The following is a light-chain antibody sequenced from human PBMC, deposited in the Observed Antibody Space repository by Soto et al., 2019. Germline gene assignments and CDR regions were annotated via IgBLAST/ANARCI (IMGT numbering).Light chain of an antibody. CDR1: SSDVGSYNL. V-gene: IGLV2-23*01. Sequence: QSVLTQPASVSGSSGQSITISCTGTSSDVGSYNLVSWHQQHPGKAPKLIIYEGDKRPSGVSNRFSGSKSGNTASLTISGLQAEDEADYYCCPYSYGSTLVFGGGTKVTVL. CDR2: EGD. CDR3: CPYSYGSTLV. J-gene: IGLJ2*01.